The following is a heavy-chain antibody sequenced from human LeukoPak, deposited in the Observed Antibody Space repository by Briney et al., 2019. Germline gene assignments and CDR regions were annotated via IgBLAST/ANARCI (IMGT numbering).Heavy chain of an antibody. Sequence: PSETLSPTCAVSGYSISSGYYWGWIRQPPGKGLEWIGSIYHSGSTYYNPSLKSRVTISVDTSKNQFSLKLSSVTAADTAVYYCAANVVPAATPFDYWGQGTLVTVSS. D-gene: IGHD2-2*02. CDR2: IYHSGST. CDR3: AANVVPAATPFDY. CDR1: GYSISSGYY. J-gene: IGHJ4*02. V-gene: IGHV4-38-2*01.